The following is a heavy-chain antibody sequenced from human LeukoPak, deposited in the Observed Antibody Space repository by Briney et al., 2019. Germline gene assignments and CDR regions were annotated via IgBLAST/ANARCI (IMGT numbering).Heavy chain of an antibody. CDR1: GYSISNGYY. CDR3: ARRIAAAGTRRWFDP. V-gene: IGHV4-38-2*02. D-gene: IGHD6-13*01. J-gene: IGHJ5*02. CDR2: IYHSGST. Sequence: SETLSLTCTVSGYSISNGYYWGWIRQPPGKGLEWVGSIYHSGSTNYNPSLKSRVTISVDTSKNQFSLKLSSVTAADTAVYYCARRIAAAGTRRWFDPWGQGTLVTVSS.